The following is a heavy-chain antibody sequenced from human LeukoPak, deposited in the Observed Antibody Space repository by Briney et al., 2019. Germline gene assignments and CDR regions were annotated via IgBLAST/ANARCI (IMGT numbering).Heavy chain of an antibody. CDR2: IFTSGST. V-gene: IGHV4-4*07. Sequence: ASETLSLTCTVSGGSISSYYWSWIRQPAGKGLEWIGRIFTSGSTNYNPSLKSRVTMSVDTSKNQFSLKLSSATAADTAVYYCARESSWGFKFDYWGQGTLVTVSS. D-gene: IGHD3-16*01. J-gene: IGHJ4*02. CDR1: GGSISSYY. CDR3: ARESSWGFKFDY.